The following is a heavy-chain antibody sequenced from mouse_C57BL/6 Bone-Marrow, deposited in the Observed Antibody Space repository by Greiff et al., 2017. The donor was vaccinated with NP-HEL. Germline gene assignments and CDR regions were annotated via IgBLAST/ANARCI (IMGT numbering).Heavy chain of an antibody. V-gene: IGHV1-15*01. CDR2: IDPETGGT. CDR3: TRGDGYYSHWYFDV. CDR1: GYTFTDYE. J-gene: IGHJ1*03. Sequence: VQLQESGAELVRPGASVTLSCKASGYTFTDYEMHWVKQTPVHGLEWIGAIDPETGGTAYNQKFKGKAILTADKSSSTAYMELRSLTSEDSAVYYCTRGDGYYSHWYFDVWGTGTTVTVSS. D-gene: IGHD2-3*01.